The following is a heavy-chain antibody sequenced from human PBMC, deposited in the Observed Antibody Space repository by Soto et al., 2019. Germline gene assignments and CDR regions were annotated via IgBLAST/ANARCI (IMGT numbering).Heavy chain of an antibody. J-gene: IGHJ6*03. CDR1: GFTFDDYA. CDR2: ISWNSGSI. D-gene: IGHD3-10*01. Sequence: DVQLVESGGGLVQPGRSLRLSCAASGFTFDDYAMHWVRQAPGKGLEWVSGISWNSGSIGYADSVKGRFTISRDNAKNSLYLQMNSLRAEDTALYYCAKDSGSGYYYYMDVWGKGTTVTVSS. CDR3: AKDSGSGYYYYMDV. V-gene: IGHV3-9*01.